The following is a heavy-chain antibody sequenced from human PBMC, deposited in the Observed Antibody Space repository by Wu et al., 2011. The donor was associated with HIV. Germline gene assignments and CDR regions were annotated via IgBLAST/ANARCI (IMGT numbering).Heavy chain of an antibody. CDR2: IIPIFGLV. CDR1: GGNFNSHV. D-gene: IGHD4-23*01. J-gene: IGHJ4*02. CDR3: VRDLGGNEEY. Sequence: QVQLEQSGAEVKKPGSSVKVSCKASGGNFNSHVINWVRQAPGQGLEWVGGIIPIFGLVNYAQKFQGRVTITADKSTMTAYLELSGLTSEDTAVYYCVRDLGGNEEYWGQGTLVTVSS. V-gene: IGHV1-69*14.